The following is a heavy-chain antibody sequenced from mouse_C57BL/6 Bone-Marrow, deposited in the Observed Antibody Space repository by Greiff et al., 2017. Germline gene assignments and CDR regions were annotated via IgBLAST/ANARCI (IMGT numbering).Heavy chain of an antibody. CDR1: GFTFSSYT. CDR3: ARGGLRRGGGFDY. J-gene: IGHJ2*01. D-gene: IGHD2-2*01. Sequence: EVKVVESGGGLVKPGGSLKLSCAASGFTFSSYTMSWVRQTPEKRLEWVATISGGGGNTYYPDSVKGRFTISRDNAKNTLYLQMSSLRSEDKALYDCARGGLRRGGGFDYWGQGTTLTVSS. V-gene: IGHV5-9*01. CDR2: ISGGGGNT.